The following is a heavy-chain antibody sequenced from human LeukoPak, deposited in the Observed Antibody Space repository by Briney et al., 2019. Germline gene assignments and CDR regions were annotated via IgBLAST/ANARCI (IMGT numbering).Heavy chain of an antibody. V-gene: IGHV3-53*01. J-gene: IGHJ4*02. CDR1: GFTATTNY. CDR2: IYSSGST. D-gene: IGHD6-13*01. CDR3: AKDPLGSPTHFDY. Sequence: GSLRLSCAGSGFTATTNYMSWVRQPPGKGLEWVSVIYSSGSTSYADSVKGRFTISRDSSKNTVYLQMNSLRAEDTAVYYCAKDPLGSPTHFDYWGQGTLVTVSS.